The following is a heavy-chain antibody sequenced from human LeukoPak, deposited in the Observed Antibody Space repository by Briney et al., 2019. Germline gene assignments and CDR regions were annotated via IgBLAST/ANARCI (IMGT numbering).Heavy chain of an antibody. CDR2: ISGSGGST. CDR1: GFTFSSYA. J-gene: IGHJ4*02. Sequence: GGSLRLSCAASGFTFSSYAMSWVRQAPGKRLEWVSAISGSGGSTYYADSVKGRFTISRDNSKNTLYLQMNSLRAEDTAVYYCAKAGGSGSYYVYDYWGQGTLVTVSS. D-gene: IGHD3-10*01. CDR3: AKAGGSGSYYVYDY. V-gene: IGHV3-23*01.